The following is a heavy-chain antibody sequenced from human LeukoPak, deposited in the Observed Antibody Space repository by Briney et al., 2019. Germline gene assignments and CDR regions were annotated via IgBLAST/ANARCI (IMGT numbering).Heavy chain of an antibody. J-gene: IGHJ4*02. D-gene: IGHD6-13*01. V-gene: IGHV3-11*01. Sequence: GGSLRLSCAASGFTFSDYYMSWIRQAPGKGLEWVAYISSSGTTIYYAASVKGRFTISRDNAKNSLYLQMNSLRTEDTALYYCAKADDRAAAAGPSDYWGQGTLVTVSS. CDR1: GFTFSDYY. CDR3: AKADDRAAAAGPSDY. CDR2: ISSSGTTI.